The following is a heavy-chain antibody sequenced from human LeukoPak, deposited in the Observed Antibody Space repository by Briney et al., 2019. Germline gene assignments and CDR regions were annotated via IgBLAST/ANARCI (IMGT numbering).Heavy chain of an antibody. CDR1: GYTFTGYY. Sequence: ASVKVSCKASGYTFTGYYMHWVRQAPGQGLEWMGWISPNSGGTNYAQNFQGRVTMTRDTSISTAYMELSRLRSDDTAVYYCARAGGMITFGGVIAPDYWGQGTLVTVSS. CDR2: ISPNSGGT. CDR3: ARAGGMITFGGVIAPDY. J-gene: IGHJ4*02. V-gene: IGHV1-2*02. D-gene: IGHD3-16*02.